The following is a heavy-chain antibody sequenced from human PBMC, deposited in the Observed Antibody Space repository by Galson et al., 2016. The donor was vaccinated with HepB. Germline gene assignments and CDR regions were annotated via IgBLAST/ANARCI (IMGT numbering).Heavy chain of an antibody. CDR2: INPSDGVT. Sequence: SVKVSCKASGYTFTTYYLHWVRQAPGQGLEWMGIINPSDGVTSYAQRLQGRVTMTRDTSTSTVYMELSSLRYDDTAIYYCAREAAVAGFDFWGQGTLVTVSS. J-gene: IGHJ4*02. CDR3: AREAAVAGFDF. CDR1: GYTFTTYY. V-gene: IGHV1-46*01. D-gene: IGHD6-19*01.